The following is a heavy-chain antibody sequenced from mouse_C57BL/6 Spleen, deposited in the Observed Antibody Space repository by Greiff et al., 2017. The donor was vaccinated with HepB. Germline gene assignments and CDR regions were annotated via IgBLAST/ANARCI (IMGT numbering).Heavy chain of an antibody. D-gene: IGHD1-1*01. Sequence: EVQLQQSGPELVKPGASVKISCKASGYSFTGYYMNWVKQSPEKSLEWIGEINPSTGGTTYNQKFKAKATLTVDKSSSTAYMQLKSLTSEDSAVYYCARMGYYGSSRFDYWGQGTTLTVSS. CDR1: GYSFTGYY. V-gene: IGHV1-42*01. J-gene: IGHJ2*01. CDR3: ARMGYYGSSRFDY. CDR2: INPSTGGT.